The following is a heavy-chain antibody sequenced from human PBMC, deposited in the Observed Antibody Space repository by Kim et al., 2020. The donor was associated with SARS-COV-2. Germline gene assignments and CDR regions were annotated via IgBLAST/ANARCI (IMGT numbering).Heavy chain of an antibody. CDR1: GFRFSTSA. D-gene: IGHD3-22*01. J-gene: IGHJ3*01. V-gene: IGHV3-64*02. CDR2: ISSNGGST. Sequence: GGSLRLSCAASGFRFSTSAMHWVRQSPGMGLEFVSSISSNGGSTYYADAVKGRFTISRDNSKNTLYLQMGSLRPEDMAVYYCARSAIYFDSVGYKTAAF. CDR3: ARSAIYFDSVGYKTAAF.